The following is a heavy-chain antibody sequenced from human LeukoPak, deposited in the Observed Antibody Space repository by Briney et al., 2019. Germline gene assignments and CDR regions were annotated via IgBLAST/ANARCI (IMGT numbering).Heavy chain of an antibody. Sequence: PGGSLRLSCAASGSTFRSYLMHWVRHAPGKGLEWVSRINGDGTTTNYADSVKGRFTISRDNAKNTLYLEMNSLRAEDTAVYYCSRRVDATRWFDPWGQGTLVTVSS. V-gene: IGHV3-74*01. CDR3: SRRVDATRWFDP. D-gene: IGHD2-15*01. J-gene: IGHJ5*02. CDR1: GSTFRSYL. CDR2: INGDGTTT.